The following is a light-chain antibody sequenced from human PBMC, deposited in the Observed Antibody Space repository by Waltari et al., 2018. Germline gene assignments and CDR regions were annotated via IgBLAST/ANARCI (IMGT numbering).Light chain of an antibody. CDR2: DVT. CDR3: CSFAGTYTWV. V-gene: IGLV2-11*01. J-gene: IGLJ3*02. Sequence: SALTQPRSVSGSPGQSVTISCTGTTSDVGGYTYVSWYQHHPGKAPKLMIFDVTQRPSWVPDRFSGSKSANTASLTISGLQAEDEADYYCCSFAGTYTWVFGGGTKVTVL. CDR1: TSDVGGYTY.